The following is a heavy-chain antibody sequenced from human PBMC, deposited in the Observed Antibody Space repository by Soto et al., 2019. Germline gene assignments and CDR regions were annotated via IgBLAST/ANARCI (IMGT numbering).Heavy chain of an antibody. CDR2: ISYDGSNK. V-gene: IGHV3-30-3*01. D-gene: IGHD6-19*01. Sequence: GGSLRLSCAASGFTFSSYAMHWVRQAPGKGLEWVAVISYDGSNKYYADSVKGRFTISRDNSKNTLYLQMNSLRAEDTAVYYCAKDVTYSSGCAGYWGQGTLVTVSS. CDR3: AKDVTYSSGCAGY. J-gene: IGHJ4*02. CDR1: GFTFSSYA.